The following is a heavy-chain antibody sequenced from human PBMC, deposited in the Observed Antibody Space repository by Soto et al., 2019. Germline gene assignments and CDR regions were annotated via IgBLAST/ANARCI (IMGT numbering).Heavy chain of an antibody. Sequence: ASVKVPCKASGYTFTSYDINCVRQATGQVLEWMGWMNPNSGNTGYAQKFQGRVTMTRNTSISTAYMELSSLRSEDTAVYYCARGQLWFDYWGQGTLVTVSS. J-gene: IGHJ4*02. V-gene: IGHV1-8*01. CDR2: MNPNSGNT. CDR3: ARGQLWFDY. CDR1: GYTFTSYD. D-gene: IGHD5-18*01.